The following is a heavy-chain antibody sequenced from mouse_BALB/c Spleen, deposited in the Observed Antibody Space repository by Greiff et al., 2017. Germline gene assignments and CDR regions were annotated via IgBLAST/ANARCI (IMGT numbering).Heavy chain of an antibody. CDR2: IDPANGNT. Sequence: EVQLQESGAELVKPGASVKLSCTASGFNIKDTYMHWVKQRPEQGLEWIGRIDPANGNTKYDPKFQGKATIIADTSSNTAYLQLSSLTSEDTAVYYCAREGDGYAMDYWGQGTSVTVSS. CDR3: AREGDGYAMDY. CDR1: GFNIKDTY. D-gene: IGHD2-3*01. J-gene: IGHJ4*01. V-gene: IGHV14-3*02.